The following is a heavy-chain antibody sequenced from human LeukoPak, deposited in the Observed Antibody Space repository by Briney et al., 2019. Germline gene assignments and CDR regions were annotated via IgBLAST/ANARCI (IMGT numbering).Heavy chain of an antibody. Sequence: GGSLRPSCAASGFTISTYGMHWVRQAPGKGLGWVALISYDGSDKYYADSVKGRFTISRDNSKNTLYLQMNSLRAEDTAVYYCAGSYDFWSGSYWGQGTLVTVSS. CDR3: AGSYDFWSGSY. D-gene: IGHD3-3*01. J-gene: IGHJ4*02. CDR2: ISYDGSDK. V-gene: IGHV3-30*03. CDR1: GFTISTYG.